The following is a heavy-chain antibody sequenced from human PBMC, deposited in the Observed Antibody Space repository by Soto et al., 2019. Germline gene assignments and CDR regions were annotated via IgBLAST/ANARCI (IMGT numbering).Heavy chain of an antibody. CDR3: AADPPIFGVASTPYYYYGMDV. CDR1: GFTFTSSA. Sequence: GASVKVSCKASGFTFTSSAVQWVRQARGQRLEWIGWIVVGSGNTNYAQKFQERVTITRDMSTSTAYMELSSLRSEDTAVYYCAADPPIFGVASTPYYYYGMDVWGQGTTVTVSS. V-gene: IGHV1-58*01. J-gene: IGHJ6*02. CDR2: IVVGSGNT. D-gene: IGHD3-3*01.